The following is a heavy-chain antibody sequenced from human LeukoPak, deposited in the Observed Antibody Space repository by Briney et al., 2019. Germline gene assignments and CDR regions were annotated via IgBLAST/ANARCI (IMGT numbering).Heavy chain of an antibody. D-gene: IGHD3-22*01. Sequence: SETLSLTCTVSGGSISSYYGSWIRQPPGKGLEWIGYIYYSGSTNYNPSLKSRVTISVDTSKNQFSLKLSSVTAADTAVYYCARTAYYYDSRGQRYYYYGMDVWGQGTTVTVSS. CDR3: ARTAYYYDSRGQRYYYYGMDV. CDR1: GGSISSYY. CDR2: IYYSGST. V-gene: IGHV4-59*01. J-gene: IGHJ6*02.